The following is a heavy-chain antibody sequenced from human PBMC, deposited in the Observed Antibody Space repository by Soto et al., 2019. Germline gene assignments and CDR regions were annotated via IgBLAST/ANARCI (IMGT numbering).Heavy chain of an antibody. V-gene: IGHV1-2*02. CDR2: INPNSGDT. J-gene: IGHJ6*02. CDR1: GYTFTGYY. CDR3: AKGGPILKDGPRVYLYNAMDV. Sequence: ASVKVSCKASGYTFTGYYVHWVRQAPGQGLERMGWINPNSGDTYLAQRFQGRVTMNRDTSIGTAYMELRGLTSDDTAEYYCAKGGPILKDGPRVYLYNAMDVLGQGTTVTVSS. D-gene: IGHD2-2*02.